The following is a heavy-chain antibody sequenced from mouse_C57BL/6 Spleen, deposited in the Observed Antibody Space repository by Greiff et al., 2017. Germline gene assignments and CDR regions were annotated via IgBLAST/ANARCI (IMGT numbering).Heavy chain of an antibody. D-gene: IGHD1-1*02. CDR3: GKDPREDYGAY. CDR2: ILLGRGST. CDR1: GYTFTGYW. J-gene: IGHJ3*01. V-gene: IGHV1-9*01. Sequence: QLQQSGAELMKPGASVKLSCKATGYTFTGYWIEWVKQRPGHGLEWIGEILLGRGSTNYNEKFKGTATFTADTSSNTAYMQHSSRTTEDSAIYYCGKDPREDYGAYWGQGTLVTVSA.